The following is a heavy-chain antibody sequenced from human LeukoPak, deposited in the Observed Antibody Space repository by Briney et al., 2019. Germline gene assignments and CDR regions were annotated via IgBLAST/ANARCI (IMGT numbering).Heavy chain of an antibody. CDR1: GFTFSNAW. V-gene: IGHV3-30*02. CDR3: AKEGGRGTFDY. J-gene: IGHJ4*02. CDR2: IWYGGSNK. D-gene: IGHD1-26*01. Sequence: PGGSLRLSCAASGFTFSNAWMSWVRQAPGKGLEWVAVIWYGGSNKYYADSVKGRFTISRDNSKNTLYLQMNSLRAEDTAVYYCAKEGGRGTFDYWGQGTLVTVSS.